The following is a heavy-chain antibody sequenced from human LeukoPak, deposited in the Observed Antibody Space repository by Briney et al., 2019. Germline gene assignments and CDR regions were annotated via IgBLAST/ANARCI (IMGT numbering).Heavy chain of an antibody. V-gene: IGHV3-73*01. D-gene: IGHD4/OR15-4a*01. J-gene: IGHJ4*02. CDR2: IRSKPNNYAT. CDR3: TRHLIGATPFEY. CDR1: GFTFIDSA. Sequence: GGYLRLSCAASGFTFIDSAFHWVRQASGKGLECVGRIRSKPNNYATAYSASVKGRFTISRDDSKNTAYLQMNSLNTEDTAMYYCTRHLIGATPFEYCGQGTLAAVSS.